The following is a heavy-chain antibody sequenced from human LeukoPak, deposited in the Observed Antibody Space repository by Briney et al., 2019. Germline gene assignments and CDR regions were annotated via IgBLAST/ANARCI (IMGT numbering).Heavy chain of an antibody. Sequence: SETLSLTCTVSGGSISSYYWSWIRQPAGKGLEWIGRIYTSGSTNYNPSLKSRVTMSVDTSKNQFSLKLSSVTAADTAVYYCARDRSPGWYDFWSGYYRWFDPWGQGTLVTVSS. CDR1: GGSISSYY. V-gene: IGHV4-4*07. CDR2: IYTSGST. CDR3: ARDRSPGWYDFWSGYYRWFDP. D-gene: IGHD3-3*01. J-gene: IGHJ5*02.